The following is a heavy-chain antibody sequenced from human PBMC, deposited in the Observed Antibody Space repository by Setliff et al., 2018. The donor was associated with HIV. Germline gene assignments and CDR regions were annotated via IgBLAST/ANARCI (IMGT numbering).Heavy chain of an antibody. V-gene: IGHV4-31*02. CDR1: GSSISSDIYY. J-gene: IGHJ4*02. Sequence: SETLSLTCIVSGSSISSDIYYCSWIRQHPGKGLEWIGNIYYSGSTYYNPSLKSRVTISVDTSKNQLFLKLSSVTAAGTAVYYCARGANYYESNGYYDYWGQGTLVTVSS. D-gene: IGHD3-22*01. CDR3: ARGANYYESNGYYDY. CDR2: IYYSGST.